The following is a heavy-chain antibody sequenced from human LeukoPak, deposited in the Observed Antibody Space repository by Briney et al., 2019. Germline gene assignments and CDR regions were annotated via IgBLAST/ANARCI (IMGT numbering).Heavy chain of an antibody. CDR1: GFTLSVYW. CDR3: AREAVGAGDWYFDL. CDR2: MNNDGSGI. Sequence: GGSLRLSCKVSGFTLSVYWMNWVRHAPGKGLLWVTRMNNDGSGISYADSVKGRFTISRDNAKNTVYLQMNNLRAEDTAVYFCAREAVGAGDWYFDLWGRGTLVTVSP. V-gene: IGHV3-74*01. D-gene: IGHD3-16*01. J-gene: IGHJ2*01.